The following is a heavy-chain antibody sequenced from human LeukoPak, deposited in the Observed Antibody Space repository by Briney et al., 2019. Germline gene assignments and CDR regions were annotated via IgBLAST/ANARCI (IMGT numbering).Heavy chain of an antibody. D-gene: IGHD2-2*01. J-gene: IGHJ5*01. CDR3: ARDQEHCSGTSCYPYWYDS. Sequence: PSETLSLTCTVSGGSISSSGYYWSWIRQPPGKGLEWIGTIYYSGSAYYNPSLKTQVTISVDTSKNQFSLKLSSVTAADTAVYFCARDQEHCSGTSCYPYWYDSWGQGTLVTVSS. CDR1: GGSISSSGYY. V-gene: IGHV4-39*02. CDR2: IYYSGSA.